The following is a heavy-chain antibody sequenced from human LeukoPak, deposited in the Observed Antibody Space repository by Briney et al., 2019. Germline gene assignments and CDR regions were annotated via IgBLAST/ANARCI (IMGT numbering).Heavy chain of an antibody. Sequence: GASVKVSCKASGYTFTSYGISWVRQAPGQGLEWMGWISAYNGNTNYAQKLQGRVTMTTDTSTSTAYMELRSLRSDDTAVYYCARNAHGHFWSGYSPGHYYYYMDVWGKGTTVTVSS. V-gene: IGHV1-18*01. J-gene: IGHJ6*03. CDR1: GYTFTSYG. D-gene: IGHD3-3*02. CDR2: ISAYNGNT. CDR3: ARNAHGHFWSGYSPGHYYYYMDV.